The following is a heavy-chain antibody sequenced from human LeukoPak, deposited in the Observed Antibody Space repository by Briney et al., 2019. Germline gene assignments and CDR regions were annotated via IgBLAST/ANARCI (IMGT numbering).Heavy chain of an antibody. J-gene: IGHJ4*02. D-gene: IGHD3-16*01. CDR2: ISGSGNGFSI. CDR1: GFVFSIYT. Sequence: GGSLRLSCSASGFVFSIYTMYWVRQTPGKGPEYVSTISGSGNGFSIYYADSVKGRFTISRDDSKSILYLQMNGLRSEDTAVYYCVKDFGRVRGTPDSWGQGTLVTVSS. CDR3: VKDFGRVRGTPDS. V-gene: IGHV3-64D*06.